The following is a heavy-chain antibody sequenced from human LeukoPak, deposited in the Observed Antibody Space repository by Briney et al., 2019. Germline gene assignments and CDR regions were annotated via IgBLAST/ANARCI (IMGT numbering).Heavy chain of an antibody. CDR1: GFTFSSYS. V-gene: IGHV3-21*01. CDR3: ARDHYDILTGYYADAFDI. D-gene: IGHD3-9*01. Sequence: PGGSLRLSCAASGFTFSSYSMNWVRQAPGKGLEWVSSISSSSSYIYYADSVKGRFTISRDNAKNSLYLQMNSLRDEDTAVYYCARDHYDILTGYYADAFDIWGQGTMVTVSS. CDR2: ISSSSSYI. J-gene: IGHJ3*02.